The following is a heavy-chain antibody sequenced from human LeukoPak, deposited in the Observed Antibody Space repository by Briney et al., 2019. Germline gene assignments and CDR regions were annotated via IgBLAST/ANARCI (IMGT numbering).Heavy chain of an antibody. V-gene: IGHV3-11*06. Sequence: PGGSLRLSCAASEFTFSDYYMSWIRQAPGKGLEWVSYISSSSYTNYADSVKGRFTISRDNAKNSLYLQMNSLRAEDTAVYYCARSMTTVTTIDYWGQGTLVTVSS. CDR2: ISSSSYT. CDR1: EFTFSDYY. D-gene: IGHD4-17*01. CDR3: ARSMTTVTTIDY. J-gene: IGHJ4*02.